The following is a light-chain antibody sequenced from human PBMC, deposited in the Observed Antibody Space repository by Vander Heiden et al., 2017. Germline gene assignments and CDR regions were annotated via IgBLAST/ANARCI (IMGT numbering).Light chain of an antibody. CDR3: QQHNNWPPWT. CDR1: QSVSTN. Sequence: EIVMTQSPATLSVSPGERATLSCRASQSVSTNLAWYQQKPGQGPRLLIFAASTRAPGVPDRIRGSGSGTEFALTISSLQSEDFAVYFCQQHNNWPPWTFGQGTKVEIK. V-gene: IGKV3-15*01. CDR2: AAS. J-gene: IGKJ1*01.